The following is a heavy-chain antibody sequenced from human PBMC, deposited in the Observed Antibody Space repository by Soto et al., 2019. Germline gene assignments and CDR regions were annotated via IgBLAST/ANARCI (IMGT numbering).Heavy chain of an antibody. V-gene: IGHV3-33*01. D-gene: IGHD6-6*01. Sequence: GGSLRLSCAVSGFTYSSYGMHWVRQAPGKGLEWVAVIWYDGSNKYYADSVKGRFIISRDNARNSVFLHLNSLRAEDTAVYYSARDNDGAQFASSYNDLWGQGTLVTVSS. CDR2: IWYDGSNK. CDR3: ARDNDGAQFASSYNDL. J-gene: IGHJ5*02. CDR1: GFTYSSYG.